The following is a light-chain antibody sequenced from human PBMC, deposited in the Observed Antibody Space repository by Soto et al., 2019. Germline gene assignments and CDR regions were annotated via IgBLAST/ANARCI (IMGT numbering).Light chain of an antibody. CDR3: SSYTSSSTYV. Sequence: QSALTQPASVSGSPGESITISCTGTSSDVGAYNFFCWYQQEPGKAPKLMIYDVSSRPSGVSNRFSGSKSGHTASLTISGFQAEDEADYYCSSYTSSSTYVFGTGTKVTVL. CDR2: DVS. J-gene: IGLJ1*01. V-gene: IGLV2-14*01. CDR1: SSDVGAYNF.